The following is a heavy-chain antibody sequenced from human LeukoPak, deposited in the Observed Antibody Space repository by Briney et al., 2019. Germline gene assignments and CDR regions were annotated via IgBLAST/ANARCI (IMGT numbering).Heavy chain of an antibody. V-gene: IGHV3-48*01. CDR3: ARAMMVVANSWGVFDY. D-gene: IGHD3-22*01. Sequence: PGGSLRLSCAASGFTFSSYSMNWVRQAPGKGLEWGSYISSSSSTIYYADSVKGRFTISRDNSKNTVYLHMPSLRAEDTAVYCCARAMMVVANSWGVFDYWGQATLVTVPS. CDR1: GFTFSSYS. J-gene: IGHJ4*02. CDR2: ISSSSSTI.